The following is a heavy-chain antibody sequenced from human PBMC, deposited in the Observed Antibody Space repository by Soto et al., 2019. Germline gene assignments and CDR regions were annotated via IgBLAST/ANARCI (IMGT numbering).Heavy chain of an antibody. V-gene: IGHV4-34*01. CDR1: GGSISSYY. Sequence: NPSETLSLTCTASGGSISSYYWSWIRQPPGKGLEWIGEINHSGSTNYNPSLKSRVTISVDTSKNQFSLKLSSVTAADTAVYYCARNLRFGTYAFDIWGQGTMVTVSS. CDR3: ARNLRFGTYAFDI. J-gene: IGHJ3*02. D-gene: IGHD3-10*01. CDR2: INHSGST.